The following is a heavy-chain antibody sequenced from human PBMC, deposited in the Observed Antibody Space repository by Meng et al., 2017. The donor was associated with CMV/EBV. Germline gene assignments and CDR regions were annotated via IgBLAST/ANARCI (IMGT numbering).Heavy chain of an antibody. CDR1: GGSISSYY. D-gene: IGHD4-17*01. Sequence: SETLSLTCTVSGGSISSYYWSWIRQPPGKGLEWIGYIYYSGSTNYNPSLKSRVTISVDTTKNQFSLNMSSVTAADTAVYYCARDPPGESYYLDYWGQGTLVTVSS. J-gene: IGHJ4*02. CDR3: ARDPPGESYYLDY. CDR2: IYYSGST. V-gene: IGHV4-59*12.